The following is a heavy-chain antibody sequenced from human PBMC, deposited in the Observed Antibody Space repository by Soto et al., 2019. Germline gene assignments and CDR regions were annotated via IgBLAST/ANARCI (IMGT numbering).Heavy chain of an antibody. Sequence: TLSLSCTVAAGSSRTGGYYWSWGRQHPGKGLEWIGYSYYSGSTDYIPSLKGRVTISVDKSKNQFSLKLSYVTAADTAVYFCATNGDYYDGSGPNYFQYWGQGTLVTVSP. V-gene: IGHV4-31*03. D-gene: IGHD3-22*01. J-gene: IGHJ1*01. CDR1: AGSSRTGGYY. CDR2: SYYSGST. CDR3: ATNGDYYDGSGPNYFQY.